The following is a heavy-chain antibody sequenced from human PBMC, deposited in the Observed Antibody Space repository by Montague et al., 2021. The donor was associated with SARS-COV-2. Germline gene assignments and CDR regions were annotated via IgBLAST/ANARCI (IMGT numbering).Heavy chain of an antibody. Sequence: SETLSLTCSVSGFSISSGYYWGWFLQTPGKGLEWIVSRYQNGATYYSPSLKRPVTILLDTSKNQFSLSLPSVTAADTAVYYCARSGVGIFDFSYFDSWGQGSLVIVSS. CDR2: RYQNGAT. CDR1: GFSISSGYY. J-gene: IGHJ4*02. CDR3: ARSGVGIFDFSYFDS. D-gene: IGHD3-3*01. V-gene: IGHV4-38-2*02.